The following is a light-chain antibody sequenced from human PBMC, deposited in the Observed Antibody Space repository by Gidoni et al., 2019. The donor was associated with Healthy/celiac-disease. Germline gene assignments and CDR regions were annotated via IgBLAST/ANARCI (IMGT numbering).Light chain of an antibody. V-gene: IGKV3-11*01. CDR2: DAS. Sequence: IVLTQSPATLSLSPGERATLSCRASQSVSSYLAWYQQKPGQAPRLLIYDASNRATGIPARFSGSVSGTDFTLTISSLEPEDFAVYYCQQRSNWPLTFGGXTKVEIK. CDR3: QQRSNWPLT. J-gene: IGKJ4*01. CDR1: QSVSSY.